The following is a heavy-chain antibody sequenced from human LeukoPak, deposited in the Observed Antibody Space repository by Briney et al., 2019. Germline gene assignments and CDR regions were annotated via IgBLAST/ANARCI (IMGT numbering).Heavy chain of an antibody. CDR1: GFTFSSYS. CDR3: AKEAVNYYGSSGYFDDAFDI. V-gene: IGHV3-30*18. CDR2: ISYDESNK. D-gene: IGHD3-22*01. Sequence: PGGSLRLSCAASGFTFSSYSMNWVRQAPGKGLEWVAVISYDESNKYYADSVKGRFTISRDNSKNTLYLQMNSLRAEDTAVYYCAKEAVNYYGSSGYFDDAFDIWGQGTMVTVSS. J-gene: IGHJ3*02.